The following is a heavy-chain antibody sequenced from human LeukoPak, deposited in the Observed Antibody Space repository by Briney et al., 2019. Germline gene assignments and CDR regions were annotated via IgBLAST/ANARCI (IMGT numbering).Heavy chain of an antibody. V-gene: IGHV1-8*03. Sequence: ASVKVSCKASGYTFTNYDTNWVRQATGQGLERMGYMNPNSGNTGYAQKFQDRVTITSDTSISTAYMELSSLRSDDTAVYYCAREGLDYWGQGTLVTVSS. CDR3: AREGLDY. CDR1: GYTFTNYD. CDR2: MNPNSGNT. J-gene: IGHJ4*02.